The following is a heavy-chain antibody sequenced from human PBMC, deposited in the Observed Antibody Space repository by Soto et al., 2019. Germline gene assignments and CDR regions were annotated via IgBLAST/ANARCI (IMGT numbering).Heavy chain of an antibody. D-gene: IGHD1-1*01. CDR1: GGSVSSNVAA. V-gene: IGHV6-1*01. CDR2: TYYRSKWNN. CDR3: ARGHAGTMDV. Sequence: PSPTLSLPCAISGGSVSSNVAAWNWIRQSPSRGLQWLGRTYYRSKWNNDYAVSVKSRITINPDTSKNQFSLQLNSVTPEDTAVYYCARGHAGTMDVWGQGTTVTVSS. J-gene: IGHJ6*02.